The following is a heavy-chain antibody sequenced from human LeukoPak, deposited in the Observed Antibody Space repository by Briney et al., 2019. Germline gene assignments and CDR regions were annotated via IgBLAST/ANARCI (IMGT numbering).Heavy chain of an antibody. Sequence: SETLSLTCTVSGGSVSSGSHYWSWIRQHPGKGLEWIGYISYSGSTHYNPSLKSRVTISVDTSKNQFSLKLSSVTAADTAVYYCARGSLDFDYWGQGTLVTVSS. V-gene: IGHV4-31*03. CDR1: GGSVSSGSHY. J-gene: IGHJ4*02. CDR2: ISYSGST. CDR3: ARGSLDFDY.